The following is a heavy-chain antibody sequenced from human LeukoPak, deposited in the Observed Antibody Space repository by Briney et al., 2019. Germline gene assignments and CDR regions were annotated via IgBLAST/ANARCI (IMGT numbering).Heavy chain of an antibody. CDR1: GFTFSSYW. V-gene: IGHV3-7*01. CDR3: ARVSSSWPHYYFDY. Sequence: GGSLRLSCAASGFTFSSYWMSWVRQAPGKGLEWVANIKPDGSDKYYVDSVKGPFTISRDNAKNSLSLQMSSLRAEDTAVYYCARVSSSWPHYYFDYWGQGTLVTVSS. J-gene: IGHJ4*02. CDR2: IKPDGSDK. D-gene: IGHD6-13*01.